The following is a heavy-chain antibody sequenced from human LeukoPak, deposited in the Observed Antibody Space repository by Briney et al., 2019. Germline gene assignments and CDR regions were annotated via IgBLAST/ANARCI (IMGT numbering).Heavy chain of an antibody. CDR1: GGSISSSSYY. CDR2: VYYSGST. V-gene: IGHV4-39*01. Sequence: SSETLSLTCTVSGGSISSSSYYWGWIRQPPGKGLEWIGSVYYSGSTYYNPSLKSRVTISVDTSKNQFSLKLSSVTAADTAVYYCARHWSATAYYYHYYMDVWGKGTTVTISS. J-gene: IGHJ6*03. D-gene: IGHD5-18*01. CDR3: ARHWSATAYYYHYYMDV.